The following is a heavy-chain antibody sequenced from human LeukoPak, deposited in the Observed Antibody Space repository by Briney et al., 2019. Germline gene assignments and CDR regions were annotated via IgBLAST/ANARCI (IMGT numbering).Heavy chain of an antibody. Sequence: ASVKVSCKASGYTFSSYDINWVRQATGQGLEWMGWMNPNSGNTGYAQKFQGRVTMTRNTSMSTAYMELSSLRSEDTAVYYCARVMVRGVIIPVSFDYRGQGTLVTVSS. J-gene: IGHJ4*02. D-gene: IGHD3-10*01. CDR1: GYTFSSYD. CDR2: MNPNSGNT. CDR3: ARVMVRGVIIPVSFDY. V-gene: IGHV1-8*01.